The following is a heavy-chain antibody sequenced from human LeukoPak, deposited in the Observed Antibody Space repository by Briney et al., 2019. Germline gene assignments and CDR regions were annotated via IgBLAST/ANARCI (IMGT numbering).Heavy chain of an antibody. J-gene: IGHJ4*02. V-gene: IGHV4-4*07. Sequence: SETLSLTCTVSGGSISGYYYNWIRQPAGKGLEWIGRIYSSGDTNYNPSLKSRVTMSIDTSKKQFSLNLSSVTAADTAVYYCAAYQQQLAFDYWGQGTLVTVSS. CDR3: AAYQQQLAFDY. CDR1: GGSISGYY. D-gene: IGHD6-13*01. CDR2: IYSSGDT.